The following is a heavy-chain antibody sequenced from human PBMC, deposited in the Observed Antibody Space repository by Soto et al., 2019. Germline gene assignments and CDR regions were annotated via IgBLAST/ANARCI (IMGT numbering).Heavy chain of an antibody. CDR2: ITSDTKTI. CDR1: GFRFSIYS. V-gene: IGHV3-48*02. CDR3: ARSVEGHFDY. J-gene: IGHJ4*02. D-gene: IGHD6-19*01. Sequence: EVQLVESGGGLVQPGGSLRLSCAASGFRFSIYSMNWVRQAPGKGLEWSAYITSDTKTIKYADSVKGRFTISRDNDKNLVYLQMNSLRNEDTAGYYCARSVEGHFDYWGQGTVVTVST.